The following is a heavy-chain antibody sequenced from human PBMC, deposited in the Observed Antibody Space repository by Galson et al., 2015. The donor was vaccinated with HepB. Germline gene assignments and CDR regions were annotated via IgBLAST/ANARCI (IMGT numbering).Heavy chain of an antibody. J-gene: IGHJ5*02. CDR2: ISWNSGSI. Sequence: SLRLSCAASGFTFDDYAMHWVRQAPGKGLEWVSGISWNSGSIGYADSVKGRFTISRDNAKNSLYLQMNSLRAEDTALYYCAKDVGSSWYSNWFDPWGQGTLVTVSS. D-gene: IGHD6-13*01. CDR1: GFTFDDYA. V-gene: IGHV3-9*01. CDR3: AKDVGSSWYSNWFDP.